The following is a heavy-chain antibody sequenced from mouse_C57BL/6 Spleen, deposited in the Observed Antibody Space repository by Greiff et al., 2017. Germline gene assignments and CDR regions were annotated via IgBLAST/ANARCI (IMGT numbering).Heavy chain of an antibody. CDR1: GFTFSSYA. V-gene: IGHV5-9-1*02. D-gene: IGHD1-1*01. J-gene: IGHJ2*01. Sequence: EVQLVESGAGLVKPGGSLKLSCAASGFTFSSYAMSWVRQTPEKRLEWVAYISSGGDYIYYADNVKGRFPISRDNARNTLYLQMSSLESEDTAMYYGTRDHCSSFFDYWGQGTTLTVSS. CDR3: TRDHCSSFFDY. CDR2: ISSGGDYI.